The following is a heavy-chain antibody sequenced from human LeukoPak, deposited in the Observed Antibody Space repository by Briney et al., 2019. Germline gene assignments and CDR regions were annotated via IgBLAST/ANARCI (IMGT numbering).Heavy chain of an antibody. CDR3: ARDQRATPAAADY. CDR2: IKEDGSEK. J-gene: IGHJ4*02. Sequence: GGSLRLSCAASGFTFSSSWMTWVRQAPGKGLEWVANIKEDGSEKYYVDSVKGRFTISRDNAKNSLYLQMNSLRAEDTAVYYCARDQRATPAAADYWGQGTLVTVSS. D-gene: IGHD2-15*01. CDR1: GFTFSSSW. V-gene: IGHV3-7*01.